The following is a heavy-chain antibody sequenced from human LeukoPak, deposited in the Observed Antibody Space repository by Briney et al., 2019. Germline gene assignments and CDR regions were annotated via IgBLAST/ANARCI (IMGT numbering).Heavy chain of an antibody. D-gene: IGHD2-21*02. CDR3: ARIAPATANFDY. CDR1: GFTFSTYP. CDR2: IDTSGSLT. J-gene: IGHJ4*02. Sequence: PGGSLRLSCAVSGFTFSTYPMTWVRQAPGKGLEWVSSIDTSGSLTYYADSVKGRFTISRDNSRSTLFLQMNSLRAEDTAVYFCARIAPATANFDYWGQGTRVTVSS. V-gene: IGHV3-23*05.